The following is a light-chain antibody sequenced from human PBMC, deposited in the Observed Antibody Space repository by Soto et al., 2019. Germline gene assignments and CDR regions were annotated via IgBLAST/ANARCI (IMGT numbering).Light chain of an antibody. V-gene: IGLV2-8*01. CDR2: EVT. CDR1: SSDVRNYNF. J-gene: IGLJ3*02. CDR3: SSYKHFNNVL. Sequence: QSALTQPPSAYGSPGQSVTISCTGTSSDVRNYNFISWYQQYPGKAPKLMIYEVTKRPSGVPDRFSGSKSVNMASLTVSGLQAEDEADYYCSSYKHFNNVLFGGGSKLTVL.